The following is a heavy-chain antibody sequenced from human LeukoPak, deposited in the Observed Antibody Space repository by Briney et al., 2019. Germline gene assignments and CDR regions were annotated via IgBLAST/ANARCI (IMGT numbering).Heavy chain of an antibody. CDR1: GFTFSSYA. D-gene: IGHD3-10*01. CDR2: ISGSGGST. CDR3: AKDYGSGSPSRFDS. V-gene: IGHV3-23*01. J-gene: IGHJ4*02. Sequence: PGGSPRLSCAASGFTFSSYAMSWVRQPPGKGLERVSGISGSGGSTYYADSMKGRFTISRDNSKNTLYLQMNSLRAEDTAVYYCAKDYGSGSPSRFDSWGQGTLLTVSS.